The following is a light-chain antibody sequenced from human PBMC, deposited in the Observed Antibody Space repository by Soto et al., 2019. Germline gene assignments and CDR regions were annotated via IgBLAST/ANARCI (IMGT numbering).Light chain of an antibody. CDR3: QQYNNWPLT. CDR2: GAS. J-gene: IGKJ4*01. CDR1: QSVGTN. Sequence: VMTQSPVTLSVSPGERATLSCRASQSVGTNLAWYQQKPGQAPRLLIYGASTRATGIPARFSGSGSWTEFTLTISSLQSEDFAVYYCQQYNNWPLTFGGGTKVEIK. V-gene: IGKV3-15*01.